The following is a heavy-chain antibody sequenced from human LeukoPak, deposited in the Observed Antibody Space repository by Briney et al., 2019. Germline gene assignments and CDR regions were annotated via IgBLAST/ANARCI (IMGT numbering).Heavy chain of an antibody. CDR2: IYYSGST. CDR1: GGSISSSSYY. D-gene: IGHD3-10*01. J-gene: IGHJ4*02. V-gene: IGHV4-39*07. CDR3: ARRRITMVRGVSYFDY. Sequence: SETLSLTCTVSGGSISSSSYYWGWIRQPPGKGLEWLGSIYYSGSTYYNPSLKSRVTISVDTSKNQFSLKLSSVTAADTAVYYCARRRITMVRGVSYFDYWGQGTLVTVSS.